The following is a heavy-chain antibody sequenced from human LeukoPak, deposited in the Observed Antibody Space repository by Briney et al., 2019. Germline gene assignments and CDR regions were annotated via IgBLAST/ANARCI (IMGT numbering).Heavy chain of an antibody. CDR2: IYPDDSDT. CDR1: TDIFSNYW. V-gene: IGHV5-51*01. D-gene: IGHD5-24*01. Sequence: GESLKISCKGSTDIFSNYWIGWVRQLPGKGLEWLGIIYPDDSDTRYSPTFQGQVTFSADKSISTAYLQWSSLKASDTAMYYCASVEMATIGDAFDIWGQGTMVTVSS. J-gene: IGHJ3*02. CDR3: ASVEMATIGDAFDI.